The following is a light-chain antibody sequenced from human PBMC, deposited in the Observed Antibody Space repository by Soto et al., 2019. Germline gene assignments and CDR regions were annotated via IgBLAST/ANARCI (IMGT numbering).Light chain of an antibody. V-gene: IGKV3-20*01. CDR2: GAS. CDR1: QSVSNSY. J-gene: IGKJ5*01. Sequence: EIMLTQSPGTLSLSPGERATLSCRASQSVSNSYLAWYQQKPGQAPRLLIYGASSRDTGVPSRFSGSGSGTDFTLTISSLEPEDFAAYYCQQHGSSPITFGQGTRLEIK. CDR3: QQHGSSPIT.